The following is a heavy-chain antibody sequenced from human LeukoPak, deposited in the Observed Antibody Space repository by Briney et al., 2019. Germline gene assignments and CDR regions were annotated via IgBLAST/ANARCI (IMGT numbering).Heavy chain of an antibody. D-gene: IGHD3-22*01. J-gene: IGHJ3*02. CDR1: GYTFTTYD. CDR3: ARGAYYDSSDAFDI. V-gene: IGHV1-8*01. CDR2: MNPNSGNT. Sequence: GASVKVSCKPSGYTFTTYDINWVRQATGQGLEWMGWMNPNSGNTGYAQKFQGRVTMTRNTSISTAYMELSSLRSEDTAVYYCARGAYYDSSDAFDIWGQGTMVTVSS.